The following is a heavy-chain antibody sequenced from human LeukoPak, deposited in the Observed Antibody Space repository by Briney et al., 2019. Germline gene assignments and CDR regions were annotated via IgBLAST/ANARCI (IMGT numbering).Heavy chain of an antibody. CDR2: IIPIFGTA. CDR3: ARDIGTVTTRGGLDY. V-gene: IGHV1-69*13. Sequence: SVNVSCTASGGTFSSYAISWVRQAPGQGLEWMGGIIPIFGTANYAQKFQGRVTITADESTSTAYMELSSLRSEDTAVYYCARDIGTVTTRGGLDYWGQGTLVTVSS. CDR1: GGTFSSYA. D-gene: IGHD4-17*01. J-gene: IGHJ4*02.